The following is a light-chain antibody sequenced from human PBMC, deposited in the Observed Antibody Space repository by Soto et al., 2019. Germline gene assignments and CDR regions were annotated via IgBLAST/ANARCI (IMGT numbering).Light chain of an antibody. CDR2: GAS. CDR3: QQYNNWPRT. J-gene: IGKJ1*01. CDR1: QSVGSN. Sequence: EIGMTQSEDTLSVPPVERATLCCRASQSVGSNLAWYQQKPGQAPRLLIYGASTRATGIPARFSGSGSGTEFTLTISSLQSEYFAVYYCQQYNNWPRTFGQGTKVAIK. V-gene: IGKV3-15*01.